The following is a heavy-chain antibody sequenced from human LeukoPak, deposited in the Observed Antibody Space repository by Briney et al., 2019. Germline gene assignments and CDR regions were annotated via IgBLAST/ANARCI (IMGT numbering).Heavy chain of an antibody. V-gene: IGHV3-21*01. CDR1: GFTFSSYS. CDR2: ISSSSSYI. J-gene: IGHJ4*02. Sequence: GGSLRLSCAASGFTFSSYSMNWVRQAPGKGLEWVSSISSSSSYIYYADSVKGRFTISRDNAKNSLYLQMNSLRAEDTAVYYCARGPDSSGDFDYWGQGTLVTVSS. D-gene: IGHD3-22*01. CDR3: ARGPDSSGDFDY.